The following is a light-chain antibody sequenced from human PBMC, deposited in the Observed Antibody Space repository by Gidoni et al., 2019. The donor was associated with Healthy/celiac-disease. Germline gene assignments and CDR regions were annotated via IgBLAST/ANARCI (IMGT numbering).Light chain of an antibody. CDR1: QSVSSY. V-gene: IGKV3-11*01. Sequence: IVLTQSPATLPLSPGERATLSCRASQSVSSYLAWYQQKPGQAPRLLIYDASNRATGIPARFSGSGSGTDFTLTISSLEPEDFAVYYCQQRSNWPPLTFXGXTKVEIK. CDR2: DAS. CDR3: QQRSNWPPLT. J-gene: IGKJ4*01.